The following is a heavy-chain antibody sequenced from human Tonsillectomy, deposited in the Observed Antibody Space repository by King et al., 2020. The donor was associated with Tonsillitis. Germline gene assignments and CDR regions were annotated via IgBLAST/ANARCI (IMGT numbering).Heavy chain of an antibody. J-gene: IGHJ4*02. D-gene: IGHD7-27*01. CDR1: GFAFSTYW. V-gene: IGHV3-74*01. CDR2: ISPDGTYI. Sequence: VQLVESGGGLIQPGGSLRLSCAASGFAFSTYWMFWVRQGPGKGLEWVSRISPDGTYIRYADSVMCRFTISRDNAKNTLFLQLSSLRAEDTAVYYCAREYWGAGDYWGQGTQVIVSS. CDR3: AREYWGAGDY.